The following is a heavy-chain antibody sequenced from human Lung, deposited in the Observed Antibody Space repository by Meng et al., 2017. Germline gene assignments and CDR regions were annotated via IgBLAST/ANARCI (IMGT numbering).Heavy chain of an antibody. V-gene: IGHV1-2*06. D-gene: IGHD6-13*01. Sequence: LVQSGGEVKKPGAPVKVSCKASGYTFPDYWLHWVRRAPGQGLEWMGRINPKSGDTHYAQRFQGRVTMTGDTSISTAYMELSGLRSDDTAMYYCARDEDISAAGKLFGDYWGQGTLVTVSS. CDR3: ARDEDISAAGKLFGDY. CDR1: GYTFPDYW. J-gene: IGHJ4*02. CDR2: INPKSGDT.